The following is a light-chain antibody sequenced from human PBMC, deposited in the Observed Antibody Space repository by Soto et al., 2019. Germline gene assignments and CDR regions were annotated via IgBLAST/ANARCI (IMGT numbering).Light chain of an antibody. CDR2: GNS. V-gene: IGLV1-40*01. CDR1: SSNIGTVYD. J-gene: IGLJ1*01. CDR3: QSYDSSLSGYV. Sequence: QPVLTQPPSVSGAPGQRVTISCTGSSSNIGTVYDVQWYQQLPGTAPKLLIHGNSNRPSGVPDRFSGSKSGTSASLAITGLRAEDEADYYCQSYDSSLSGYVFGTGTKVTVL.